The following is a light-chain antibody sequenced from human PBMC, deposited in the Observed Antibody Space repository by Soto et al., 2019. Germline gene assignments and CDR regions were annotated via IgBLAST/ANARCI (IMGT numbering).Light chain of an antibody. J-gene: IGKJ5*01. Sequence: EIVLTQSPATLSLSPGERATLSCRASQSVSSYLAWYQQKPGQAPRLVIYDVSNRATGIPARFSGSGSGTDFTLSINSLEPGDFAVYYCQQRSNWPITFGQGTRLEIK. V-gene: IGKV3-11*01. CDR3: QQRSNWPIT. CDR1: QSVSSY. CDR2: DVS.